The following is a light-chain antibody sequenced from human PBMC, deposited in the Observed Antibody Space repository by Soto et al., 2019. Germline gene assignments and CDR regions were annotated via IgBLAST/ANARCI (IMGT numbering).Light chain of an antibody. Sequence: QPVLTQPASVSGSPGQSITISCTGTSSDVGGYNYVSWYQQHPGKAPKLMIYEVNNRPSGVSNRFSGSKSGNTASLTISGLQAEDEADYYCSSYTSSSTEVFGGGTKLTVL. CDR2: EVN. CDR1: SSDVGGYNY. CDR3: SSYTSSSTEV. J-gene: IGLJ3*02. V-gene: IGLV2-14*01.